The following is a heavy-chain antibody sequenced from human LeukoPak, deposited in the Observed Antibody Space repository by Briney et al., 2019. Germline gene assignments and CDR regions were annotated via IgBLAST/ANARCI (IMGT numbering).Heavy chain of an antibody. J-gene: IGHJ4*02. V-gene: IGHV1-69*04. Sequence: GASVKVSCKASGGTFSSYAISWVRQAPGQGLEWMGRIIPILGIANYAQKFQDRLTIHADKHTSTAYMELSSLRSEDTAVYYCARTSGTTGTTNYWGQGTLVTVSS. D-gene: IGHD1-1*01. CDR2: IIPILGIA. CDR3: ARTSGTTGTTNY. CDR1: GGTFSSYA.